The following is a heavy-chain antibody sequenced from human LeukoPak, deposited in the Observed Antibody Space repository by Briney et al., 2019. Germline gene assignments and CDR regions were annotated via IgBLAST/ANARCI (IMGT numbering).Heavy chain of an antibody. D-gene: IGHD6-13*01. V-gene: IGHV1-69*06. CDR3: ARDGIAARFDP. CDR2: IIPIFGTA. CDR1: GGTFSSYA. J-gene: IGHJ5*02. Sequence: GASAKVSCKASGGTFSSYAISWVRQAPGQGLEWMGGIIPIFGTANYAQKFQGRVTITADKSTSTAYMELSSLRSEDTAVYYCARDGIAARFDPWGQGTLVTVSS.